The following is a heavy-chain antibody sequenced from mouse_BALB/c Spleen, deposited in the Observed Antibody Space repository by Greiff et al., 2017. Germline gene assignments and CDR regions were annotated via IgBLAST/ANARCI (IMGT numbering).Heavy chain of an antibody. Sequence: QVQLQQSGAGLVKPGASVKLSCKASGYTFTSYYMYWVKQRPGQGLEWIGEINPSNGGTNFNEKFKSKATLTVDKSTSTAYMQLSSLTSEDSAVYYCTRSYYGSSTIDCWGQGTTLTVSS. CDR2: INPSNGGT. V-gene: IGHV1S81*02. J-gene: IGHJ2*01. CDR3: TRSYYGSSTIDC. D-gene: IGHD1-1*01. CDR1: GYTFTSYY.